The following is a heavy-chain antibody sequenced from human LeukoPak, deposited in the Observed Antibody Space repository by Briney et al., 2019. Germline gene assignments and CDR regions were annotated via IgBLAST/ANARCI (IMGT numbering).Heavy chain of an antibody. J-gene: IGHJ4*02. D-gene: IGHD4-17*01. CDR3: ARASPRNYGDYVLPWPYD. V-gene: IGHV1-69*05. CDR1: GGTFSSYA. CDR2: IIPIFGTA. Sequence: SVKVSCKASGGTFSSYAISWVRQAPGQELEWMGGIIPIFGTANYAQKFQGRVTITTDESTSTAHMELSSLRSEDTAVYYCARASPRNYGDYVLPWPYDWGQGTLVTVSS.